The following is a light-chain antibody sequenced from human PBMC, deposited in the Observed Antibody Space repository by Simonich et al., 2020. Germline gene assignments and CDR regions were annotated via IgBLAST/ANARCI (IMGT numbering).Light chain of an antibody. CDR3: QQYYSTPPYT. V-gene: IGKV4-1*01. CDR1: QSVLYSSNNKNY. J-gene: IGKJ2*01. Sequence: DIVMTQSPDSLAVSLGERATINCKSSQSVLYSSNNKNYTAWYQQKPGQPPKLLIYWASTRESGFPDRFSGSGSGTDFTLTISSLQAEDVAVYYCQQYYSTPPYTFGQGTKLEIK. CDR2: WAS.